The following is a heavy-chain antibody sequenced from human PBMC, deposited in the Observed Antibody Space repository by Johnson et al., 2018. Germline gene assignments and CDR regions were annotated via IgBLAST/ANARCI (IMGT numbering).Heavy chain of an antibody. V-gene: IGHV3-33*01. J-gene: IGHJ6*02. CDR2: IWYDGSNK. D-gene: IGHD1-14*01. CDR1: GFTFSSYG. Sequence: VQLLESGGGVVQPGRSLRLSCAASGFTFSSYGMHWVRQAPGKGLEWVAVIWYDGSNKYYADSVKGRLTNSRDNSKNTLYLQMNSLRAEDTAVYYWARIIQIRKYYYYGMDVWGQGTTVTVSS. CDR3: ARIIQIRKYYYYGMDV.